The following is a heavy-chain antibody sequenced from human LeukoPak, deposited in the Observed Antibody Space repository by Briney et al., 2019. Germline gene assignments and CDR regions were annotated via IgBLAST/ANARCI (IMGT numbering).Heavy chain of an antibody. CDR2: IDPSDSET. V-gene: IGHV5-51*01. J-gene: IGHJ4*02. Sequence: GESLKISCKASGYSFTSYWIGWVRQIPGKGLEWMGIIDPSDSETRYTPSFQGQVTISVDKSLTTAYLQWNSLKASDTAMYYCARQTAMGRSGDYWGQGTLVTVSS. CDR3: ARQTAMGRSGDY. CDR1: GYSFTSYW. D-gene: IGHD5-18*01.